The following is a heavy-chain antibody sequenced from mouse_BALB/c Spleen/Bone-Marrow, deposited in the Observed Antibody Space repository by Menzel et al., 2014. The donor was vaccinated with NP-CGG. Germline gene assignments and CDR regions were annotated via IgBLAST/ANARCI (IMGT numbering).Heavy chain of an antibody. J-gene: IGHJ1*01. CDR2: INPINGDT. CDR3: AMGVRLYWYFDV. D-gene: IGHD2-3*01. CDR1: GYIFTDYY. Sequence: DVKLQESGPELVKPGASVKMSCKASGYIFTDYYMNWVKQSHGKSLEWIGDINPINGDTFYNQKFKGKATLTVDRSSNTAYMQLDSLTSEDSAVYYCAMGVRLYWYFDVWGAGTTVTVSS. V-gene: IGHV1-26*01.